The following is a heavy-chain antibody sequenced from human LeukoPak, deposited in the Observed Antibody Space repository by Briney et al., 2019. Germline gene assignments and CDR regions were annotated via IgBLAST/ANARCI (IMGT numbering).Heavy chain of an antibody. CDR2: IYYSGST. V-gene: IGHV4-34*01. D-gene: IGHD4-11*01. Sequence: SETLSLTCAVYGGSFSGYYWGWIRQPPGKGLEWIGSIYYSGSTYYNPSLKSRVTISVDTSKNQFSLKLSSVTAADTAVYYCARDPYDYSSDHWFDPWGQGTLVTVSS. CDR3: ARDPYDYSSDHWFDP. CDR1: GGSFSGYY. J-gene: IGHJ5*02.